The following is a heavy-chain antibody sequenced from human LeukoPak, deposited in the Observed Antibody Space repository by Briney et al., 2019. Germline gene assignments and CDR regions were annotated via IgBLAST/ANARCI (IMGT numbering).Heavy chain of an antibody. J-gene: IGHJ4*02. V-gene: IGHV1-46*01. Sequence: ASVKVSCKASGYTFTSYYTDWARQAPGQGHEWIGKINPSGGSTSYAQKFQGRITMTRDTSTNTVYMELSSLRSEDTAVYYCAKEGSGWFFDNWGQGTLVTVSS. CDR3: AKEGSGWFFDN. CDR2: INPSGGST. CDR1: GYTFTSYY. D-gene: IGHD6-19*01.